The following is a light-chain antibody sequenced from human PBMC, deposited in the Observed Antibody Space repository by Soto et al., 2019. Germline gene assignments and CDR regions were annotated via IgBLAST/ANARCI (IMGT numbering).Light chain of an antibody. V-gene: IGLV2-14*01. CDR2: EVS. J-gene: IGLJ1*01. CDR1: SSDVGAYNY. Sequence: QSVLTQPASVSGSAGQSITFSCTGTSSDVGAYNYVSWYQQHPGKAPKLMIYEVSNRPSGVSNRFSGSKSGNTASLTISGLQTEDEADYYRSSYASSTTPYVFGTGTKVTVL. CDR3: SSYASSTTPYV.